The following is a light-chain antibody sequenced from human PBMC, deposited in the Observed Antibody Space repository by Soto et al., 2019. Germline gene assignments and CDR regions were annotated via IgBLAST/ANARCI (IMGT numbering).Light chain of an antibody. J-gene: IGKJ1*01. CDR3: QQYGSSPRT. CDR2: GAS. CDR1: QSVSTSQ. Sequence: DIVLTQSPGTLSLSPGERATLSCRASQSVSTSQLAWYQQKPGQAPRLLIFGASSRATGIPDRFRGSGSGTDFTLTISRLVPEDFAVYYCQQYGSSPRTFGQGTKVDIK. V-gene: IGKV3-20*01.